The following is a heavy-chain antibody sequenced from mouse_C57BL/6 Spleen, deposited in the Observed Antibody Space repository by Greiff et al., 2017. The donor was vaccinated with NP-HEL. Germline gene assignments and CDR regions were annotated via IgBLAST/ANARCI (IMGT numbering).Heavy chain of an antibody. CDR3: TNYYGSSYGYFDV. CDR2: IRNKANNHAT. J-gene: IGHJ1*03. D-gene: IGHD1-1*01. V-gene: IGHV6-6*01. CDR1: GFTFSDAW. Sequence: GGSMKLSCAASGFTFSDAWMDWVRQSPEKGLEWVAEIRNKANNHATYYAESVKGRFTISRDDSKSSVYLRMNSLRAEDTGIYYCTNYYGSSYGYFDVWGTGTTVTVSS.